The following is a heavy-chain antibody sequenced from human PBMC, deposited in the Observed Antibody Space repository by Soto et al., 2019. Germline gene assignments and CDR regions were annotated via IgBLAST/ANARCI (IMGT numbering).Heavy chain of an antibody. CDR1: GFTFSSYG. J-gene: IGHJ6*02. D-gene: IGHD2-21*01. V-gene: IGHV3-33*01. CDR2: IWYDGSNK. Sequence: GGSLRLSYAASGFTFSSYGMHWVRQAPGKGLEGVAVIWYDGSNKYYADSVKGRFTISRDNSKNTLYLQMNSLRAEDTAVYYCARPGRDVVYYYYATDVWGQGTTGTVS. CDR3: ARPGRDVVYYYYATDV.